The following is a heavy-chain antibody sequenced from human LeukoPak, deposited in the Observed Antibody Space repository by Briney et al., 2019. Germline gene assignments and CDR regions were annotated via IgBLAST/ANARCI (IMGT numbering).Heavy chain of an antibody. Sequence: GSLRLSCAASGFPFSSYAMSWVRQAPGKGLEWVSAISGSGGSTYYADSVKGRFTISRDNSKNTLYLQMNSLRAEDTAVYYCAKSPRRDYGDYGEFDYWGQGTLVTVSS. CDR1: GFPFSSYA. CDR3: AKSPRRDYGDYGEFDY. CDR2: ISGSGGST. J-gene: IGHJ4*02. D-gene: IGHD4-17*01. V-gene: IGHV3-23*01.